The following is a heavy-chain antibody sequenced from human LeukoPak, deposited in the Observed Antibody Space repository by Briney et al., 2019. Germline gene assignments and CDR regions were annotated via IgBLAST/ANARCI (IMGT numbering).Heavy chain of an antibody. CDR3: ARVPGVYYDRLTGYGSGWFDP. J-gene: IGHJ5*02. Sequence: PSETLSLTCTVSGYSISSGYYWGWVRQPPGKGLEWIGTVYHSGSTCYNPSLRSRVTISVETSKNQFSLKVRSMTAADTAVYYCARVPGVYYDRLTGYGSGWFDPWGQGTLVTVSS. V-gene: IGHV4-38-2*02. D-gene: IGHD3-9*01. CDR2: VYHSGST. CDR1: GYSISSGYY.